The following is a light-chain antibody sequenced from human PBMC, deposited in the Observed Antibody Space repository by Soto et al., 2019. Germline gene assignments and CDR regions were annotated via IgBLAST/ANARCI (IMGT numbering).Light chain of an antibody. V-gene: IGKV3-15*01. J-gene: IGKJ1*01. CDR2: GPS. CDR1: QSVSSS. CDR3: QRYNWHSEA. Sequence: IDRTLFSRTLAVSPGESCTLSCRASQSVSSSLAWYQQRPGQAPRLLIYGPSTRATGIPARFSGRWSGTEFTLTSSILQPDYLISYCCQRYNWHSEAFGEGTKVDIK.